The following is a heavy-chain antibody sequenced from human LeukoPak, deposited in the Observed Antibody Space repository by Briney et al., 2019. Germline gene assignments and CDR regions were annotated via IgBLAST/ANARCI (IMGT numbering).Heavy chain of an antibody. J-gene: IGHJ3*02. D-gene: IGHD6-13*01. CDR2: ISSSGSTI. Sequence: GGSLRLSCAASGFTFSDYYMSWIRQAPGKGLEWVSYISSSGSTIYYADSVKGRFTISRDNAKNSLYLQMNSLRAEDTAVYYCARHNSGSYSSSWYDAFDIWGQGTMVTVSS. V-gene: IGHV3-11*04. CDR1: GFTFSDYY. CDR3: ARHNSGSYSSSWYDAFDI.